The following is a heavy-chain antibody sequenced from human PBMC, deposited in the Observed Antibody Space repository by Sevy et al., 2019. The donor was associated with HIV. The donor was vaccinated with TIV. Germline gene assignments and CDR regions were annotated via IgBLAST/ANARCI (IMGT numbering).Heavy chain of an antibody. CDR3: AATREYYDENSGYFDY. V-gene: IGHV1-24*01. D-gene: IGHD3-22*01. CDR2: FDPEDGET. Sequence: ASVKVSCKVSGYTLTNLAMHWVRQAPGQGLEWMGRFDPEDGETIYGQKFQGRLTMTEDTSSDTAYMELNSLRSEDTAVYYCAATREYYDENSGYFDYWGQGTLVTVSS. J-gene: IGHJ4*02. CDR1: GYTLTNLA.